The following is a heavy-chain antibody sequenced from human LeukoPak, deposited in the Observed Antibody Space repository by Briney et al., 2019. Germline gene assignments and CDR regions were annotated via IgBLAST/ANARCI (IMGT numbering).Heavy chain of an antibody. Sequence: SETLSLTCTVSGGSVSNYYWSWIRQPPGKGLEYIGHVYYSGSTDYNPSLKSRVTISVDTSENQFSLKLSSVTAADTAVYYCARGGIAVADGIPYNWFDPWGQGTLVTVSS. CDR2: VYYSGST. J-gene: IGHJ5*02. V-gene: IGHV4-59*02. CDR3: ARGGIAVADGIPYNWFDP. D-gene: IGHD6-19*01. CDR1: GGSVSNYY.